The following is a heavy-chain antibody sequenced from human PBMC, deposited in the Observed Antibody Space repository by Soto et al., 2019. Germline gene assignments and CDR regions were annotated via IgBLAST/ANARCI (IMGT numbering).Heavy chain of an antibody. D-gene: IGHD3-10*01. Sequence: EVQLVESGGGLVQPGGSLRLSCAASGFSLSDYWIHWVRQAPGKGLVWLSRIKGDGSETDYADSVRGRFTLSRDNAQNKVYLQLNSLRVEDTAVYYCARDYHGSGNPWGQGTPVTVSS. CDR2: IKGDGSET. V-gene: IGHV3-74*01. CDR3: ARDYHGSGNP. J-gene: IGHJ5*02. CDR1: GFSLSDYW.